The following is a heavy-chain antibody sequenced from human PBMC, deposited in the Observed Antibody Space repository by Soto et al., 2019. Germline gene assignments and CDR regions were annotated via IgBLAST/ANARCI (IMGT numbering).Heavy chain of an antibody. V-gene: IGHV3-23*01. Sequence: PGGSLRLSCASSGFTLSMSAVNWVRQAPGKGLEWVSYISDSGDRTYYADSVKGRFTISRDNSKNTLYLQMNSLRAEDTAVYYCARDRDCSSTSCYNLQISYGMDVWGQGTTVTVSS. CDR3: ARDRDCSSTSCYNLQISYGMDV. CDR2: ISDSGDRT. J-gene: IGHJ6*02. D-gene: IGHD2-2*02. CDR1: GFTLSMSA.